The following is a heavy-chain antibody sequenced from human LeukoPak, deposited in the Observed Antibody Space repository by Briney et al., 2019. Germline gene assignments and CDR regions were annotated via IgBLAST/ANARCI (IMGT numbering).Heavy chain of an antibody. CDR1: GFTFSSYA. CDR2: ISGSGGST. V-gene: IGHV3-23*01. Sequence: GGSLRLSCAASGFTFSSYAMSWVRQAPGKGLEWVSAISGSGGSTYYADSVKDRFTISRDNSKNTLYLQMNSLSAEHSAVYYCAKDRLAYSVFPSPPRFWGQGTLVTVSS. J-gene: IGHJ4*02. D-gene: IGHD2-15*01. CDR3: AKDRLAYSVFPSPPRF.